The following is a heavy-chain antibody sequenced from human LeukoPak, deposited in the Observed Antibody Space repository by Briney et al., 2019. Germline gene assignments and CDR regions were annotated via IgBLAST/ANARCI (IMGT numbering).Heavy chain of an antibody. V-gene: IGHV1-69*11. CDR3: TRDLNHYDSSAY. CDR1: GGIFKSYV. Sequence: SVKVSCKASGGIFKSYVMSWMRQAPGQGPEWMGRVIPSLGTANDAQKFQDRVTITTDDSTSTAYMELRSLRSDDTAMYYCTRDLNHYDSSAYWGQGTLVTVSS. D-gene: IGHD3-22*01. CDR2: VIPSLGTA. J-gene: IGHJ4*02.